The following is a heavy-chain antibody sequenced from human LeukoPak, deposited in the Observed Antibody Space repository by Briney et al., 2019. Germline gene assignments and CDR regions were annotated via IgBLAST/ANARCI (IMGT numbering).Heavy chain of an antibody. CDR2: INPSGGST. D-gene: IGHD3-16*01. J-gene: IGHJ4*02. CDR1: GYTFTCYY. CDR3: AREREPETFGVPTDY. V-gene: IGHV1-46*01. Sequence: ASVKVSCKASGYTFTCYYMHWVRQAPGQGLEWMGIINPSGGSTSYAQKFQGRVTMTRDTSTSTVYMELSSLRSEDTAVYYCAREREPETFGVPTDYWGQGTLVTVSS.